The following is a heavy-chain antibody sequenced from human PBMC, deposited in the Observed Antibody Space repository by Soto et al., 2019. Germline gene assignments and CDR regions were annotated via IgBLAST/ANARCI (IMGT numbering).Heavy chain of an antibody. J-gene: IGHJ5*02. CDR2: IYYSGST. Sequence: QVQLQESGPGLVKPSQTLSLTCTVSGGSISSGDYYWSWIRQPPGKGLEWIGYIYYSGSTYYNPSLKSRVTISVDTSNNQFSLKLSSVTAADTAVYYCARVKRITMDREADNWFHPWGQGALVTVST. CDR1: GGSISSGDYY. D-gene: IGHD3-10*01. CDR3: ARVKRITMDREADNWFHP. V-gene: IGHV4-30-4*01.